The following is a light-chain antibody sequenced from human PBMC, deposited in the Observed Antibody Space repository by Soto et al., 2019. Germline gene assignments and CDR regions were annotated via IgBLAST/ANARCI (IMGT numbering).Light chain of an antibody. CDR1: SSDVGGYNY. J-gene: IGLJ1*01. V-gene: IGLV2-14*01. CDR3: SSYTSSSTNV. Sequence: QSALTQPASVSGSPGQSITISCTGTSSDVGGYNYVSWYQQHPGKAPKLMIYDVSNRPSGVSNRFSGAKSGNTASLTISGXXXXDEADYYCSSYTSSSTNVFGTGTQLTVL. CDR2: DVS.